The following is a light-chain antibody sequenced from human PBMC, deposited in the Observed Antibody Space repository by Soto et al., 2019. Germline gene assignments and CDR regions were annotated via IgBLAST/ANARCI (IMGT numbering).Light chain of an antibody. V-gene: IGLV2-14*01. CDR1: SSDVGGYNY. CDR3: SSYTSSTWV. J-gene: IGLJ3*02. CDR2: EVS. Sequence: QSALTQPASVSGSPGQSITISCTGTSSDVGGYNYVSWYQQHPGKAPKLMIYEVSNRPSGVSNRFSGSKSGSTASLTISGPQAEDEADYYCSSYTSSTWVFGGGTKLTVL.